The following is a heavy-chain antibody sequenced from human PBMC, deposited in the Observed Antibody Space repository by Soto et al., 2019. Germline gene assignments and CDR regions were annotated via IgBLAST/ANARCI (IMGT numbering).Heavy chain of an antibody. Sequence: PSETLSLTCDVSGDTISTGGYTWAWIRQPPGKALEWIGHTYHSGNPYYNPSLKSRVTISVDTSKNQFSLKLSSVTAADTAVYYCARSRVYYPDYWGQGTLVTVSS. CDR2: TYHSGNP. D-gene: IGHD1-26*01. CDR3: ARSRVYYPDY. V-gene: IGHV4-30-2*01. J-gene: IGHJ4*02. CDR1: GDTISTGGYT.